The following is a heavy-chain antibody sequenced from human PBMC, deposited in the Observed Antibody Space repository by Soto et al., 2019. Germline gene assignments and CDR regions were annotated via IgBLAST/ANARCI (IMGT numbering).Heavy chain of an antibody. CDR3: ARGPRVRYFDY. CDR1: GGSISSYY. Sequence: SETLSLTCTVSGGSISSYYWSWIRQPPGKGLEWIGYIYYSGSTNYNPSLKSRVTISEDTSKNQFSLKLSSVTAADTAVYYCARGPRVRYFDYWGQGTLVTVSS. V-gene: IGHV4-59*01. J-gene: IGHJ4*02. D-gene: IGHD2-2*01. CDR2: IYYSGST.